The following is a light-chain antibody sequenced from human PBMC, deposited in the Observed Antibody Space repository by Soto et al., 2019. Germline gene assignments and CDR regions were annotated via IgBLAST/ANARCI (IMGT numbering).Light chain of an antibody. J-gene: IGKJ1*01. CDR3: HQYNFWPT. Sequence: EIVLTQSPGTLSLSPGERATLSCRASQSVSSYLAWYQQKPGQSPRLLIYGTSTRATDIPARFSGSGSGTEFTLTISSLQSEDSAVYYCHQYNFWPTFGQGTKVDIK. CDR2: GTS. V-gene: IGKV3-15*01. CDR1: QSVSSY.